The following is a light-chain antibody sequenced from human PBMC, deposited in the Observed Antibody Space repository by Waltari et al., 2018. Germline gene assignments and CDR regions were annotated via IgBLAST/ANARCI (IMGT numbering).Light chain of an antibody. CDR2: DAS. Sequence: VILTQSPATLSLSPGERATLSCRASQTISTYLAWYQQKPGQAPRILIYDASRRAPGIPEMFSGSRSRTVFSFTISSLEPVDFAVYDCQKYDNSPHSFGQGTNVEI. CDR3: QKYDNSPHS. V-gene: IGKV3-20*01. J-gene: IGKJ2*03. CDR1: QTISTY.